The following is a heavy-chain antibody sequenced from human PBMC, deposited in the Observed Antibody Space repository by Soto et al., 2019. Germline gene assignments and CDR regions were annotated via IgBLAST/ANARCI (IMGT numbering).Heavy chain of an antibody. J-gene: IGHJ5*02. V-gene: IGHV3-15*01. Sequence: PGGSLRLSCAASGFTFSNAWMSWVRQAPGKGLEWVGRIKSKTDGGTTDYAAPVKGRFTISRDDSKNTLYLQMNSLKTEDTAVYYCTTPYYYDSSGYYHWGQGTLVTVSS. CDR1: GFTFSNAW. CDR3: TTPYYYDSSGYYH. D-gene: IGHD3-22*01. CDR2: IKSKTDGGTT.